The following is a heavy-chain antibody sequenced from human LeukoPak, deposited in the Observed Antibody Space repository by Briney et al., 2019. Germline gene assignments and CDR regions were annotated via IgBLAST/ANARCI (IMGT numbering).Heavy chain of an antibody. CDR1: GGSISSGGYS. D-gene: IGHD2-21*01. J-gene: IGHJ3*02. Sequence: SQTLSLTCAVSGGSISSGGYSWSWIRQPPGKGLEWIGYIYHSGSTYYNPSPKSRVTISVDRSKNQFSLKLSSVTAADTAVYYCAREGGDHKGGAFDIWGQGTMVTVSS. CDR3: AREGGDHKGGAFDI. V-gene: IGHV4-30-2*01. CDR2: IYHSGST.